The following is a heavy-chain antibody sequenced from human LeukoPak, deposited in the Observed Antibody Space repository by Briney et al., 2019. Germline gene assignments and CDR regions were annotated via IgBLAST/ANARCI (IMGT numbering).Heavy chain of an antibody. Sequence: PSETLSLTCAVYGGSFSGYYWSWIRQPPGKGLEWMGEINHSGSTNYNPSLKSRVTISVDTSKNQFSLKLSSVTAADTAVYYWARGHRGAATGSDYYYGMDVWGQGTTVTVSS. V-gene: IGHV4-34*01. CDR1: GGSFSGYY. CDR3: ARGHRGAATGSDYYYGMDV. D-gene: IGHD2-15*01. CDR2: INHSGST. J-gene: IGHJ6*02.